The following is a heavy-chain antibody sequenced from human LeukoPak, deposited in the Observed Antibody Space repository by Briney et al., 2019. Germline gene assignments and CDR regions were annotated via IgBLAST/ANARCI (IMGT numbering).Heavy chain of an antibody. CDR1: GFTFSSYG. CDR3: ASGSSSSWTAGAFDI. CDR2: ISGSGGST. D-gene: IGHD6-13*01. Sequence: GGSLRLSCAASGFTFSSYGMSWVRQAPGKGLEWVSAISGSGGSTYYADSVKGRFTISRDNSKNTLYLQMNSLRAEDTAVYYCASGSSSSWTAGAFDIWGQGTMVTVSS. V-gene: IGHV3-23*01. J-gene: IGHJ3*02.